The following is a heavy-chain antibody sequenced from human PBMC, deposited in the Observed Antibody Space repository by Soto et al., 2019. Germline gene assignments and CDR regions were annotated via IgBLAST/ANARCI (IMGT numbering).Heavy chain of an antibody. Sequence: SVKVSCKASGYTFTSYYMNWVRQAPGQGLEWLGIINPSGGYTTYAQRFLGRVTMTRDTSTSTVYMELSSLRSEDTAVYYCARGLIYDSSGYYFDYWGQGTLVTVSS. J-gene: IGHJ4*02. D-gene: IGHD3-22*01. V-gene: IGHV1-46*01. CDR2: INPSGGYT. CDR1: GYTFTSYY. CDR3: ARGLIYDSSGYYFDY.